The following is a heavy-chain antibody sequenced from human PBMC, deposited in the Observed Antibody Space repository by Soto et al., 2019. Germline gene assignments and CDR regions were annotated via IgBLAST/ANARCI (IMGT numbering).Heavy chain of an antibody. J-gene: IGHJ4*02. Sequence: QVHLVQSGAEVKKSGASVKVSCKGSGYDFTTYGITWVRQAPGQGLEWMAWISAHNGNTDYAQKLQGRVTVTRDTSTSPAYMGLRSLRSDDTAVYYCARGRYGDYWGQGALVTVSS. CDR3: ARGRYGDY. CDR1: GYDFTTYG. D-gene: IGHD1-1*01. CDR2: ISAHNGNT. V-gene: IGHV1-18*01.